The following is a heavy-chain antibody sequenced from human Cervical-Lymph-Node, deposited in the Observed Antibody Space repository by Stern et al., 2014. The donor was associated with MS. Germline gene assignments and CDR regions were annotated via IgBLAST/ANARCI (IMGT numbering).Heavy chain of an antibody. V-gene: IGHV1-2*02. CDR2: INPNSGAT. Sequence: QVQLGQSGAEVKKPGASVKVSCKASGYTFTAYYITWVRQAPGQGLERIGWINPNSGATHYAQKSQGSVTMARDMSITSAYMELSRLRSDDTAVYYCARATHYYGSGAHLLFDHWGQGTLVTVS. CDR3: ARATHYYGSGAHLLFDH. J-gene: IGHJ4*02. CDR1: GYTFTAYY. D-gene: IGHD3-10*01.